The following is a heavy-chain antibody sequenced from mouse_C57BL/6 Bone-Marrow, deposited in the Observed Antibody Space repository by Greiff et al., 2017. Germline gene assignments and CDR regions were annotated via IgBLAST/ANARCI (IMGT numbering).Heavy chain of an antibody. V-gene: IGHV2-5*01. CDR3: AKDSNRYAMDY. Sequence: VMLVESGPGLVQPSQSLSITCTVSGFSLTSYGVHWVRQSPEKGLEWMGVIWSGGSTDYHAAILSRLSITKDNSKIQVFFKMNSLQADDTAIYYCAKDSNRYAMDYGGQGTSVTVSS. J-gene: IGHJ4*01. CDR1: GFSLTSYG. CDR2: IWSGGST. D-gene: IGHD2-5*01.